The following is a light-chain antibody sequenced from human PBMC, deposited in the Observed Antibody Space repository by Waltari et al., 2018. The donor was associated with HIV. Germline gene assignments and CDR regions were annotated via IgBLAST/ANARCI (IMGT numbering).Light chain of an antibody. Sequence: QSVLTQPPSVSAAPGQKVSISCSGHSSNIGDNYVSWYQQFPGTAPNLLIYDKNARPSGIPDRFSASKAGTSATLVITGLQTGDEADYYCGTWDHNLIAGVFGGGTKLTV. J-gene: IGLJ2*01. CDR3: GTWDHNLIAGV. V-gene: IGLV1-51*01. CDR1: SSNIGDNY. CDR2: DKN.